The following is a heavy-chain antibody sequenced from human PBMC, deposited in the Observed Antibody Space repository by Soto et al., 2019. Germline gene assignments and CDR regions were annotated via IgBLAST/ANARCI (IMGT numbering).Heavy chain of an antibody. V-gene: IGHV3-23*01. D-gene: IGHD3-3*01. CDR2: ISGSGGST. J-gene: IGHJ1*01. CDR1: GFTFSSYA. CDR3: AKPKPPDTRADFWSGYEGRPFQH. Sequence: GGSLRLSCAASGFTFSSYAMSWVRQAPGKGLEWVSAISGSGGSTYYADSVKGRFTISRDNSKNTLYLQMNSLRAEDTAVYYCAKPKPPDTRADFWSGYEGRPFQHWGQGTLVTVSS.